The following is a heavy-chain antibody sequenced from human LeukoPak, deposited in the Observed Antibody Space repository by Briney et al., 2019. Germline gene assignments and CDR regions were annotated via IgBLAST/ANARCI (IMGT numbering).Heavy chain of an antibody. CDR2: IIGSGGGT. Sequence: GGSLRLSCVASGCTFSNYAMSWVRQAPGRGREGVSPIIGSGGGTYYADYVKGRFIISRDNSKNTLYLQMSSRRAEDTAVDYCAKGHYVSSGYLNWFDYWGQGTLVTVSS. CDR1: GCTFSNYA. V-gene: IGHV3-23*01. D-gene: IGHD3-22*01. J-gene: IGHJ5*01. CDR3: AKGHYVSSGYLNWFDY.